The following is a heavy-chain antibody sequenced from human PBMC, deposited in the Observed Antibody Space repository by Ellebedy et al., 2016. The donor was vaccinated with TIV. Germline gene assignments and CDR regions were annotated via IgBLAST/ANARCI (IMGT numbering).Heavy chain of an antibody. D-gene: IGHD4-17*01. Sequence: PGGSLRLSCAGSGFNFGAYSINWVRQAPGKGLEWLSYIAGRTSLIYYADSVKGRFTIFRDNAKNSAFMQMNSLRVEDTAMYYCVRWGDYEGWDLWGQGTLVTVSS. J-gene: IGHJ5*02. CDR3: VRWGDYEGWDL. V-gene: IGHV3-48*04. CDR2: IAGRTSLI. CDR1: GFNFGAYS.